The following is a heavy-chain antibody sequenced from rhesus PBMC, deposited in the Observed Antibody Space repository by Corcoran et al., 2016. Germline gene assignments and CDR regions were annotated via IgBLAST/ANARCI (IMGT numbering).Heavy chain of an antibody. J-gene: IGHJ4*01. CDR2: TIPIVVIT. D-gene: IGHD6-31*01. Sequence: VQLVQSGAEVKKPGASVKISCKASGYTFTDHYLNWVRQAPGQVLEWRAVTIPIVVITSHREKFPGRVTITADTSTSTTYLELSSLRSEDTAVYYCARGGIAAAAGFDYWGQGVLVTVSS. V-gene: IGHV1-151*01. CDR3: ARGGIAAAAGFDY. CDR1: GYTFTDHY.